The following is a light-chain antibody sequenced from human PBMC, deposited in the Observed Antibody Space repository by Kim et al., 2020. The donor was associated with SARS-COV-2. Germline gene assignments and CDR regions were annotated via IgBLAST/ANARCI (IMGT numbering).Light chain of an antibody. CDR2: AVS. Sequence: DIQLTQSPSFLSASVGDRVTITCQASQCISNYLAWYQQKPGKAPKVLIYAVSTLERGVPSRFSGSGSGTDFTLTISSLQPEDFATYYCQQLNSYPRLTFGPGTKVDIK. CDR1: QCISNY. J-gene: IGKJ3*01. CDR3: QQLNSYPRLT. V-gene: IGKV1-9*01.